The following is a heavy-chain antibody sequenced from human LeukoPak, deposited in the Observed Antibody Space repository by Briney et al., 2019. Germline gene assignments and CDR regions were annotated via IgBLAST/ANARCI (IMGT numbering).Heavy chain of an antibody. CDR3: ARVNTIFGVDIVSLGAEFEF. J-gene: IGHJ4*02. CDR1: GFTFSTYA. CDR2: ISYDGTTK. D-gene: IGHD3-3*02. V-gene: IGHV3-30*03. Sequence: GGSLRLSCGASGFTFSTYAMHWVRQAPGKGLECVSVISYDGTTKDYADSVKGRFTIPRDNSNDTLYLQMNSLRPEDTALYYCARVNTIFGVDIVSLGAEFEFWGQGTLVTVSS.